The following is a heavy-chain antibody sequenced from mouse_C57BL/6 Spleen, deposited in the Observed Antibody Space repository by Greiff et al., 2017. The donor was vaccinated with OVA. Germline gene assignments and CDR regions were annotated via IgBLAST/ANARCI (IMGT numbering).Heavy chain of an antibody. D-gene: IGHD1-1*01. CDR1: GYAFSSSW. CDR2: IYPGDGDT. Sequence: QVQLQQSGPELVKPGASVKISCKASGYAFSSSWLNWVKQRPGKGLEWIGRIYPGDGDTNYNGKFKGKATLTADKSSSTAYMQLSSLTSEDSAVYFCARLGNYGSSYFYFDYWGQGTTLTVSS. CDR3: ARLGNYGSSYFYFDY. V-gene: IGHV1-82*01. J-gene: IGHJ2*01.